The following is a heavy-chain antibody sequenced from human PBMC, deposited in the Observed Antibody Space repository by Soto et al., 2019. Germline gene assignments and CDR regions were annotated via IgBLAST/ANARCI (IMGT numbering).Heavy chain of an antibody. Sequence: QVVLLQSGAEVKEPGSSVRVSCQVSGSTLNNFAFSWVRQAPGHGPEWMGGIVVDSNTAEYSQRFQDRVTITADTSTDTLYMELGSLTFEDTAVYYCARAINRWEVNYYFDFWGQGTLVTVSS. CDR1: GSTLNNFA. CDR2: IVVDSNTA. V-gene: IGHV1-69*06. CDR3: ARAINRWEVNYYFDF. D-gene: IGHD1-26*01. J-gene: IGHJ4*02.